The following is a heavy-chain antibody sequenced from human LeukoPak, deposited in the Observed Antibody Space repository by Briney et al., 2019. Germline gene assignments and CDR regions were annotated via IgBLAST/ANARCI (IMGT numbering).Heavy chain of an antibody. CDR3: ARSGFGELFLPFDY. V-gene: IGHV4-59*12. D-gene: IGHD3-10*01. J-gene: IGHJ4*02. CDR2: IYYSGST. Sequence: PLETLSLTCTVSGGSISSYYWSWIRQPPGKGLEWIGYIYYSGSTNYNPSLKSRVTISVDTSKNQFSLKLSSVTAADTAVYYCARSGFGELFLPFDYWGQGTLVTVSS. CDR1: GGSISSYY.